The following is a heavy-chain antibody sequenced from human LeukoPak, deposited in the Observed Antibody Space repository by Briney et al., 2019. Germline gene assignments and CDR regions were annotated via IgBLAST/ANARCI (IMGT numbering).Heavy chain of an antibody. CDR2: IYHSRGT. V-gene: IGHV4-59*08. CDR3: ATSGSYGVRYFDY. Sequence: PSETLSLTCTVSGDSIRSYFWSWIRQPPGKGLEWIGYIYHSRGTMYNPSLKSRVTISVDTSKNQFSLKVASVTAADTAVYYCATSGSYGVRYFDYWGQGTLVTVSS. J-gene: IGHJ4*02. D-gene: IGHD1-26*01. CDR1: GDSIRSYF.